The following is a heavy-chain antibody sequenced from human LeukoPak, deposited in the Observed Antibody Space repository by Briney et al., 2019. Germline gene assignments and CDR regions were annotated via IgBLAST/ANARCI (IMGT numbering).Heavy chain of an antibody. V-gene: IGHV3-30*18. CDR3: AKGWRGYIYGYFDY. CDR2: ISYDGSNK. CDR1: GFTFSSYG. D-gene: IGHD5-18*01. J-gene: IGHJ4*02. Sequence: GGSLRISCAASGFTFSSYGMHWVRQAPGKGLEWVAVISYDGSNKYYADSVKGRFTISRDNSKNTLYLQMNSLRAEDTAVYYCAKGWRGYIYGYFDYWGQGTLVTVSS.